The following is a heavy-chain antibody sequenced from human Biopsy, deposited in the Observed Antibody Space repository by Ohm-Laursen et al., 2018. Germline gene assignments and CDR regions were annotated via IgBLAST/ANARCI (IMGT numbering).Heavy chain of an antibody. CDR3: GNEVHGRDY. V-gene: IGHV4-34*08. CDR1: GKTFSDYQ. CDR2: INQAGTT. Sequence: TLSLTCAVFGKTFSDYQWSWIRQPPGKGLEWIGQINQAGTTNYNPSLKSRVSISADVSKYEFSLRLTSVTAADTAVYLCGNEVHGRDYWGLGAQVTVSS. J-gene: IGHJ4*02. D-gene: IGHD2-15*01.